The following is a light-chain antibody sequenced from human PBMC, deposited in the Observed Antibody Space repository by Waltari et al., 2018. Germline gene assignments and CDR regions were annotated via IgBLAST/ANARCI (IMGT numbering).Light chain of an antibody. CDR2: NTK. CDR3: AAWDDSLNGPWV. Sequence: QSVLTQPPSASGTPEQRVAISCSGTTSNIGTNPVTWYQQLPGTAPKLLIYNTKQRPSEGPDRFSGSKSGTSASLAISGLQSEDEAEYYCAAWDDSLNGPWVFGGGTKLTVL. CDR1: TSNIGTNP. J-gene: IGLJ3*02. V-gene: IGLV1-44*01.